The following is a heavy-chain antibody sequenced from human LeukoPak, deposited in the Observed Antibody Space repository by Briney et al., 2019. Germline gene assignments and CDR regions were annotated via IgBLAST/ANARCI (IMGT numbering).Heavy chain of an antibody. CDR2: INHSGST. D-gene: IGHD3-10*01. CDR3: ARLYGSGSYRFWYYYYMDV. Sequence: PSETLSLTCAVYGGSFSGYYWSWIRQPPGKGLEWIGEINHSGSTNYNPSLKSRVTISVDTSKNQFSLKLSSVTAADTAVYYCARLYGSGSYRFWYYYYMDVWGKGTTVTVSS. J-gene: IGHJ6*03. CDR1: GGSFSGYY. V-gene: IGHV4-34*01.